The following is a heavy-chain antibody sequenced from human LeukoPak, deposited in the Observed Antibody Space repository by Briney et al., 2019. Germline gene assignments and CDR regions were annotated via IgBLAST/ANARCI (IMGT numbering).Heavy chain of an antibody. V-gene: IGHV3-21*01. CDR2: ISSSSSYI. D-gene: IGHD1-1*01. CDR1: RFTFSSYS. CDR3: ARAKWAGTTDNWFDP. J-gene: IGHJ5*02. Sequence: GGSLRLSCAASRFTFSSYSMNWVRQAPGKGLEWVSSISSSSSYIYYADSVKGRFTISRDNAKNSLFLEVNSLRAEDTAVYYCARAKWAGTTDNWFDPWGQGTLVIVSS.